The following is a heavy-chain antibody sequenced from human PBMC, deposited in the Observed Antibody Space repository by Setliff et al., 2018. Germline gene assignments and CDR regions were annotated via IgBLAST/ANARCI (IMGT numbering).Heavy chain of an antibody. D-gene: IGHD6-19*01. CDR1: GYTFTGYY. J-gene: IGHJ4*02. Sequence: RASVKVSCKASGYTFTGYYMHWVRQAPGQGLEWMGWINPNSGGTNYAQKFQGWVTMTRDTSISTAYMELSRLRSDDTAVYYCARGYPFASSGDYYFDSWGQGALVTVS. CDR3: ARGYPFASSGDYYFDS. V-gene: IGHV1-2*04. CDR2: INPNSGGT.